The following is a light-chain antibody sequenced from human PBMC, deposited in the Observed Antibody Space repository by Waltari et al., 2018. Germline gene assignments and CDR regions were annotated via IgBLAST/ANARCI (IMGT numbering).Light chain of an antibody. Sequence: QSALTQPRSVSGSPGQPVTITCTGTSSDVGGYDYVSWYQQNPGKAPKLMIYEVTKRPPWAPSRFSGSKSGNTASLTISGLQTEDEADYYCCSFAASYTSYVIFGGGTKLTVL. CDR1: SSDVGGYDY. CDR3: CSFAASYTSYVI. CDR2: EVT. J-gene: IGLJ2*01. V-gene: IGLV2-11*01.